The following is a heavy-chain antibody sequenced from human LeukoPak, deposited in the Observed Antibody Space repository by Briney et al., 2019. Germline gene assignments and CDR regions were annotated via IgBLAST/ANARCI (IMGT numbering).Heavy chain of an antibody. CDR2: IKEDGSEK. J-gene: IGHJ4*02. V-gene: IGHV3-7*01. CDR3: ARGPAYFDY. Sequence: GGSLRLSCAATGFSFSSYWMSWVRQAPGKGLEWVANIKEDGSEKYYVDSVKGRFTISRDDAKNSLYLQMNGLRAEDTAVYYCARGPAYFDYWGQGALVTVSS. CDR1: GFSFSSYW.